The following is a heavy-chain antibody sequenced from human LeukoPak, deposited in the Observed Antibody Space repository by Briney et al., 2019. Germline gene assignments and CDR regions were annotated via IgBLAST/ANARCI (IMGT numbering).Heavy chain of an antibody. D-gene: IGHD2-15*01. J-gene: IGHJ3*01. V-gene: IGHV3-30*18. CDR1: GFTFNNHD. CDR2: ISYDGRNK. Sequence: PGRSLRLSCAASGFTFNNHDMHWVRQAPGKGLERVAGISYDGRNKYYADSVKGRFTISRDNSKNTLNLQMNSLRTEDTAVYYCAKPRDIDSWAFDVWGQGTMVTVS. CDR3: AKPRDIDSWAFDV.